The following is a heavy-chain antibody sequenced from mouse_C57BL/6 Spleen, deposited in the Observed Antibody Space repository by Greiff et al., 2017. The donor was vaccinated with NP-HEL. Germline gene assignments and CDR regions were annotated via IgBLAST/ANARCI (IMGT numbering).Heavy chain of an antibody. CDR1: GYTFTSYG. D-gene: IGHD2-2*01. J-gene: IGHJ4*01. V-gene: IGHV1-81*01. CDR2: LYPRSGNT. Sequence: QVQLQQSGAELARPGASVKLSCKASGYTFTSYGISWVKQRTGQSLEWIGELYPRSGNTYYNEKFKGKATLTADKSSSTAYMELRSLTSEDSAVYFCARPIYGYDGRGDAMDYWGQGTSVTVSS. CDR3: ARPIYGYDGRGDAMDY.